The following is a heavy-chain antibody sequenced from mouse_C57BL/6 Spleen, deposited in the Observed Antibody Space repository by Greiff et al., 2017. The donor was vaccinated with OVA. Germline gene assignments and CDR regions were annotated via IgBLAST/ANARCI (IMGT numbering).Heavy chain of an antibody. D-gene: IGHD2-5*01. CDR2: IDPSDSYT. V-gene: IGHV1-50*01. CDR1: GYTFTSYW. Sequence: QVQLQQSGAELVKPGASVKLSCKASGYTFTSYWMQWVKQRPGQGLEWIGKIDPSDSYTNYNQKFKGKATLTVDTSSSTAYMQLSSLTSEDSAVYYCARNSNYLDYWGQGTTLTVSS. J-gene: IGHJ2*01. CDR3: ARNSNYLDY.